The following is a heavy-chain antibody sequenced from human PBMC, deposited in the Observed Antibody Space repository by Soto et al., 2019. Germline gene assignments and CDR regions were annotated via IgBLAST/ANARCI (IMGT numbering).Heavy chain of an antibody. CDR1: GYTFTSYG. CDR3: ARDVVVPAAIRVDWFDP. V-gene: IGHV1-18*01. D-gene: IGHD2-2*01. Sequence: ASVKVSCKASGYTFTSYGISWVRQAPGQGLEWMGWISAYNGNTNYAQKLQGRVTMTTDTSTSTAYMELRSLRSDDTAVYYCARDVVVPAAIRVDWFDPWGQGTLVTVSS. J-gene: IGHJ5*02. CDR2: ISAYNGNT.